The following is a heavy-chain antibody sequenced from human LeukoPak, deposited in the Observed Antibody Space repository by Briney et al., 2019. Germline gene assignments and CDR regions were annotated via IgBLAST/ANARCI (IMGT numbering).Heavy chain of an antibody. D-gene: IGHD6-13*01. J-gene: IGHJ4*02. CDR1: GFTSSSYS. CDR2: ISSSSSYI. V-gene: IGHV3-21*01. CDR3: AREREQQLAFDY. Sequence: GGSLRLSCAASGFTSSSYSMNWVRQAPGKGLEWVSSISSSSSYIYYADSVKGRFTISRDNAKNSLYLQMNSLRAEDTAVYYCAREREQQLAFDYWGQGTLVTVSS.